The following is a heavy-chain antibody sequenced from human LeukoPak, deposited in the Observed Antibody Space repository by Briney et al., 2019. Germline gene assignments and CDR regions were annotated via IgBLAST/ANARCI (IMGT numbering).Heavy chain of an antibody. J-gene: IGHJ5*02. D-gene: IGHD3/OR15-3a*01. Sequence: SETLSLTCTVSGGSIRSYYWSWIRQPPGKGLEWIGYIYYSGSTNYNPSLKSRVTISVDTSKNQFSLKLSSVTAADTAVYYCARDKYDFWSGTLYNWFDPWGQGTLVTVSS. CDR3: ARDKYDFWSGTLYNWFDP. V-gene: IGHV4-59*01. CDR1: GGSIRSYY. CDR2: IYYSGST.